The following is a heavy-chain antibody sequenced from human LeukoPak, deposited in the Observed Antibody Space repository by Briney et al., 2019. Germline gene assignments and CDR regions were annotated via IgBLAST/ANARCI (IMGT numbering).Heavy chain of an antibody. J-gene: IGHJ4*02. CDR3: ARHSGGLAAAGPFDY. CDR2: IYPGDSDT. D-gene: IGHD6-13*01. CDR1: GYSFTSYW. Sequence: GESLKISCKGSGYSFTSYWIGWVRHMPGKGLEWMGIIYPGDSDTRYSPSFQGQVTISADKSISTAYLQWSSLKASDTAMYYCARHSGGLAAAGPFDYWGQGTLVTVSS. V-gene: IGHV5-51*01.